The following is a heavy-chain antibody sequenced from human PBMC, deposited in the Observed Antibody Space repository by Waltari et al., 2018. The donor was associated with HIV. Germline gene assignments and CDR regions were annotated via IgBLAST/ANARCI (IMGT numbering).Heavy chain of an antibody. CDR2: ISSSSSTI. CDR3: ASVPLDIVVVPAAFLDV. V-gene: IGHV3-48*02. J-gene: IGHJ6*02. CDR1: GFTFSSDC. D-gene: IGHD2-2*03. Sequence: VLLVESGGGLVQPGGSPRPSCAASGFTFSSDCMNWVRQAPGKGLQWVSYISSSSSTIYYADSVKGRFTVSRNNEKNSLYLQMNSLRDEDTAVYYGASVPLDIVVVPAAFLDVWGQGTTVTVSS.